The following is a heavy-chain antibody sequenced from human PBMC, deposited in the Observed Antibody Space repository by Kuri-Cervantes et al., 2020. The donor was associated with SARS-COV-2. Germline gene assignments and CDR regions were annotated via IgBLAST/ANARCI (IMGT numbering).Heavy chain of an antibody. V-gene: IGHV1-2*02. CDR2: INPSGGST. D-gene: IGHD6-13*01. CDR1: GYAFTDYS. Sequence: ASVKVSCKASGYAFTDYSMHWVRQAPGQGLEWMGIINPSGGSTSYAQKFQGRVTMTRDTSISTAYMELSRLRSDDTAVYYCARDRTRSSWYVWGGSIYGMDVWGQGTTVTVSS. J-gene: IGHJ6*02. CDR3: ARDRTRSSWYVWGGSIYGMDV.